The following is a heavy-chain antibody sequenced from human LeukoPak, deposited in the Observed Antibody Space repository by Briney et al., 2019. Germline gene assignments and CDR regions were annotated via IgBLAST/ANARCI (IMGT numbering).Heavy chain of an antibody. CDR2: IIPILGIA. CDR1: VGTFSSYA. J-gene: IGHJ4*02. V-gene: IGHV1-69*04. CDR3: ARAGDYYGSGIDY. Sequence: SVTVSFKASVGTFSSYAISWVRQAPGQGLEWMGRIIPILGIANYAQKFQGRVTITADKSTSTAYMELSSLRSEDTAVYYCARAGDYYGSGIDYWGQGTLVTVSS. D-gene: IGHD3-10*01.